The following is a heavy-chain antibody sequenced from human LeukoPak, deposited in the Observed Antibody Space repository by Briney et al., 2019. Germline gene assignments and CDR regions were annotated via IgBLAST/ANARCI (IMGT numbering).Heavy chain of an antibody. D-gene: IGHD6-13*01. CDR1: GGSISSYY. CDR3: AGNTDSSTWSWFDP. Sequence: SETLSLTCTVSGGSISSYYWNWIRQPPGKGLEWIGHIYYSGSTNYNPSLKSRVTISIDTSKNQFSLKLRSVTAADSAVYYCAGNTDSSTWSWFDPWGQGTLVTVSS. V-gene: IGHV4-59*08. J-gene: IGHJ5*02. CDR2: IYYSGST.